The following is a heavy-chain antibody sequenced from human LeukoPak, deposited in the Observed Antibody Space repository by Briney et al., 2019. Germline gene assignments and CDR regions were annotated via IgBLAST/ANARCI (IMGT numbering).Heavy chain of an antibody. Sequence: SGTLSLTCAVSGGSISSNNWWYWVRQPPGQGLEWIGEIFHSGSTNYNPSLKSRVTMSIDKSKSQFSLKLNSVTAADTAVYYCARAEPRGSVWYPYWGQGTLVTVSS. CDR1: GGSISSNNW. V-gene: IGHV4-4*02. CDR2: IFHSGST. J-gene: IGHJ4*02. D-gene: IGHD6-13*01. CDR3: ARAEPRGSVWYPY.